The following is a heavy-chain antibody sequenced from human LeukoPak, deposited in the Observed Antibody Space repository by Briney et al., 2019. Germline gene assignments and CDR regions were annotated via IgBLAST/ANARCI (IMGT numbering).Heavy chain of an antibody. CDR2: IYHSGST. CDR1: GYSISSGYY. V-gene: IGHV4-38-2*02. Sequence: SETLSLTCTVSGYSISSGYYWGWIRQPPGKGLEWIGSIYHSGSTYYNPSLKSRVTISVDTSKNPFSLKLSSVTAADTAVYYCAREGEVTVFDYWGQGTLVTASS. J-gene: IGHJ4*02. D-gene: IGHD2-21*02. CDR3: AREGEVTVFDY.